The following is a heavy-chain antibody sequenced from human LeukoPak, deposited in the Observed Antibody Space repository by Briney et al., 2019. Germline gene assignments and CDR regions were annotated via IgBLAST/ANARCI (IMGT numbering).Heavy chain of an antibody. V-gene: IGHV3-23*01. CDR3: AKDGGLWVSAHWGDS. D-gene: IGHD7-27*01. J-gene: IGHJ4*02. CDR2: ITTSDGNT. Sequence: GGSLRLSCTASGFTFSSYTMSWVRQAPGKGLEWVSTITTSDGNTYYADSVKGRFTVSRDNSKNTLFLQMNSLRAEDAAVYYCAKDGGLWVSAHWGDSWGRGTLVTVSA. CDR1: GFTFSSYT.